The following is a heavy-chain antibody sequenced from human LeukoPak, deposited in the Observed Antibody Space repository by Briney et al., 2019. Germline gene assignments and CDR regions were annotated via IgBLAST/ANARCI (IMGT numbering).Heavy chain of an antibody. Sequence: PGGSLRLSCAASGFTFSAYHINWVRQTPGKGLEWISYISTTGTTIHYADSVKGRFTISRDNSKNTLYLQMNSLRAEDTAVYYCARDENDSSGYYHDWGQGTLVTVSS. CDR1: GFTFSAYH. CDR2: ISTTGTTI. CDR3: ARDENDSSGYYHD. J-gene: IGHJ4*02. D-gene: IGHD3-22*01. V-gene: IGHV3-48*01.